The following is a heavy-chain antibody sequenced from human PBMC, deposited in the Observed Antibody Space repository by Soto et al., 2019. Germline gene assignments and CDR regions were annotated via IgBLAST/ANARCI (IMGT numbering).Heavy chain of an antibody. CDR1: GFTFSSHS. Sequence: GSLRLSCAASGFTFSSHSMKWVRQAPGKGLEWVSTISSSSSYIYYADSVKGRFTISRDNAKNTLYLQMNSLRSEDTAVYYCARGSDYDILTGYYSYFDYWGQGTLVTVSS. V-gene: IGHV3-21*04. CDR2: ISSSSSYI. CDR3: ARGSDYDILTGYYSYFDY. J-gene: IGHJ4*02. D-gene: IGHD3-9*01.